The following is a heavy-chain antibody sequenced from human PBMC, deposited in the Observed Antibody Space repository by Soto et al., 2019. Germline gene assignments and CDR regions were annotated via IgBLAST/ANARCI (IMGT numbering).Heavy chain of an antibody. CDR3: VRYCSGGDCSPYYYYFYIDV. V-gene: IGHV3-7*01. Sequence: EVQLVESGGGLVQPGGSLRLSCAASGFTFSSHWMSWVRQAPGKGLEWGASIKQDGSQKYYVDSVKGRFTISRDNAKNSLYLQLNSLRAEDTAVYYCVRYCSGGDCSPYYYYFYIDVWGNGATVTVSS. D-gene: IGHD2-21*02. J-gene: IGHJ6*03. CDR1: GFTFSSHW. CDR2: IKQDGSQK.